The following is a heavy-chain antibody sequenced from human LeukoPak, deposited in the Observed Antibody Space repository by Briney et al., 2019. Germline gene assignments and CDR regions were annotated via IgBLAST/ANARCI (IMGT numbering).Heavy chain of an antibody. D-gene: IGHD3-16*01. J-gene: IGHJ6*04. CDR1: GGTFSSYA. CDR3: ARGYYGVRIAATLSSYSYGMDV. CDR2: IIPIFGTA. V-gene: IGHV1-69*13. Sequence: GASVKVSCKASGGTFSSYAISWVRQAPGQGLEWMGGIIPIFGTANYAQKFQGRVTITADESTSTAYMELSSLRSEDTAVYYCARGYYGVRIAATLSSYSYGMDVWGKGTTVTVSS.